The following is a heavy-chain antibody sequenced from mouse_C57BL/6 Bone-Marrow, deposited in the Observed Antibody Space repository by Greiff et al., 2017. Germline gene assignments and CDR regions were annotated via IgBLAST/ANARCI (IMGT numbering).Heavy chain of an antibody. V-gene: IGHV1-9*01. J-gene: IGHJ3*01. CDR3: ARKGHYYGSSYPWFAY. CDR1: GYTFTGYW. CDR2: ILPGSGST. Sequence: QVQLQQSGAELMKPGASVKLSCKATGYTFTGYWIEWVKQRPGHGLEWIGEILPGSGSTNYNEKFKGKATFTADTSSNTAYMQLSSLTTEDSAIYYCARKGHYYGSSYPWFAYWGQGILVTVSA. D-gene: IGHD1-1*01.